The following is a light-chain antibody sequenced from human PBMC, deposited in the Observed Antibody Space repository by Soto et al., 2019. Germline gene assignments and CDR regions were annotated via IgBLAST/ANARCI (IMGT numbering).Light chain of an antibody. Sequence: EIVLTQSPGTLSLSPGERATVSCRASQSVGSSYLAWYQQKPGQAPRLLIYGVSIRATGIPDRFSGSGSGTDFTLTISRLEPEDFTVYYCQQYGTSPPYSFGQGTRLQIK. CDR2: GVS. CDR3: QQYGTSPPYS. J-gene: IGKJ2*01. V-gene: IGKV3-20*01. CDR1: QSVGSSY.